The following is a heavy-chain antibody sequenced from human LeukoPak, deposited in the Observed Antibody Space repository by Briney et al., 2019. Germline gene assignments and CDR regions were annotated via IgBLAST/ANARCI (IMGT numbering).Heavy chain of an antibody. Sequence: PGGPLGLSVEASGVPFISFSMNWAPQAPGRGLEWAQSISSSSSYIYYADSVKGRFTISRDNAKNSLYLQMNSLRAEDTAVYYCARDLYSGYSSGWTNWGQGTLVTVSS. V-gene: IGHV3-21*01. CDR3: ARDLYSGYSSGWTN. CDR2: ISSSSSYI. J-gene: IGHJ4*02. CDR1: GVPFISFS. D-gene: IGHD6-19*01.